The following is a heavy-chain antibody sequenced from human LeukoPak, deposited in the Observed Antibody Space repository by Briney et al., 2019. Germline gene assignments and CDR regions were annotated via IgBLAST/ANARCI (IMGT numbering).Heavy chain of an antibody. D-gene: IGHD2-8*01. CDR1: GFSFSSYG. Sequence: GRSLRLSCAASGFSFSSYGMHWVRQAPGKGLEWVAVIWYDGSNKYYADSVKGRFTISRDNSKNTVYLQMNSLRPEDTAVYYCASEMGSPPTDYWGQGTLVTVSS. V-gene: IGHV3-30*19. CDR2: IWYDGSNK. J-gene: IGHJ4*02. CDR3: ASEMGSPPTDY.